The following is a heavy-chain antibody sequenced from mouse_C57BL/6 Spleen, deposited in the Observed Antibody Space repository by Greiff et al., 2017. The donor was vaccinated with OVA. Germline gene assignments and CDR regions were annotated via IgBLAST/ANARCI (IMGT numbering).Heavy chain of an antibody. Sequence: EVHLVESGGGLVQPKGSLKLSCAASGFSFNTYAMNWVRQAPGKGLEWVARIRSKSNNYATYYADSVKDRFTISRDDSESMLYLQMNNLKTEDTAMYYCVRHEFYYYGSSYAMDYWGQGTSVTVSS. V-gene: IGHV10-1*01. D-gene: IGHD1-1*01. CDR3: VRHEFYYYGSSYAMDY. CDR2: IRSKSNNYAT. CDR1: GFSFNTYA. J-gene: IGHJ4*01.